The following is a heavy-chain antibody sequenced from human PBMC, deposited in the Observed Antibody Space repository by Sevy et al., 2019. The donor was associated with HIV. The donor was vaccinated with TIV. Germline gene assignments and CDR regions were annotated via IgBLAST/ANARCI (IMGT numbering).Heavy chain of an antibody. CDR2: ISSSSSYI. D-gene: IGHD1-26*01. CDR3: ARWDADRRWYFDY. J-gene: IGHJ4*01. CDR1: GFSFSSYS. Sequence: GGSLRLSCAASGFSFSSYSMNWVRQAPGKGLEWASSISSSSSYIYYTDSVKGRFTISRDNAKNSLYLQMNSLRAEDTAVYYCARWDADRRWYFDYWGHGTLVTLSS. V-gene: IGHV3-21*01.